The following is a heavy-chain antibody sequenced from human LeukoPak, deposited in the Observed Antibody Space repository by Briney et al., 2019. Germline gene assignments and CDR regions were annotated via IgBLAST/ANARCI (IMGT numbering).Heavy chain of an antibody. V-gene: IGHV4-31*03. CDR3: ARYRTVVTSRNAFDI. CDR1: GGSISSGGYY. J-gene: IGHJ3*02. Sequence: SETLSLTCTVSGGSISSGGYYWSWLRQHPGRGLEWFGYIYYSGSTYYNPSLKSRVTISVDTSKNQFSLKLSSVTAADTAVYYCARYRTVVTSRNAFDIWGQGTMVTVSS. D-gene: IGHD4-23*01. CDR2: IYYSGST.